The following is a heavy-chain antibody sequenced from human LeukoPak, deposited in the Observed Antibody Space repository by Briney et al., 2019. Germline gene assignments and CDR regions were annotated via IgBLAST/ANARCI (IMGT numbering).Heavy chain of an antibody. D-gene: IGHD6-6*01. Sequence: SETLSLTCTVSGGPISSYYWSWIRQPPGKGLEWIGYIFYSGSTNYNPSLKSRVTISVDTSKNQFSLKLSSVTAADTAVYYCARHPSAYYGMDVWGQGTTVTVSS. V-gene: IGHV4-59*08. CDR3: ARHPSAYYGMDV. J-gene: IGHJ6*02. CDR2: IFYSGST. CDR1: GGPISSYY.